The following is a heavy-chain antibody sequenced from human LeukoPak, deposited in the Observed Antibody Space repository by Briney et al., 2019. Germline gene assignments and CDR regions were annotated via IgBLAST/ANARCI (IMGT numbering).Heavy chain of an antibody. CDR3: ARDGLGYCSGGSCPYYYYYYMDV. CDR2: IYTSGST. CDR1: GYSISSGYY. J-gene: IGHJ6*03. Sequence: SETLSLTCTVSGYSISSGYYWGWIRQPPGKGLEWIGRIYTSGSTNYNPSLKSRVTMSVDTSKNQFSLKLSSVTAADTAVYYCARDGLGYCSGGSCPYYYYYYMDVWGKGTTVTISS. V-gene: IGHV4-38-2*02. D-gene: IGHD2-15*01.